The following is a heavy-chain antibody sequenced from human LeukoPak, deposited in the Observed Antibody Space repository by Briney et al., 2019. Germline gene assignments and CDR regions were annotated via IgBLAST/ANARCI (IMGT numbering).Heavy chain of an antibody. CDR1: GGTFSSYA. Sequence: ASVKVSCKASGGTFSSYAISWVRQAPGQGLEWMGGIIPMFGTANYAQKFQGRVTITADKSTSTAYMELSSLRSEDTAVYYCARAGAVVDNWFDPWGQGTLVTVSS. V-gene: IGHV1-69*06. CDR3: ARAGAVVDNWFDP. CDR2: IIPMFGTA. D-gene: IGHD2-15*01. J-gene: IGHJ5*02.